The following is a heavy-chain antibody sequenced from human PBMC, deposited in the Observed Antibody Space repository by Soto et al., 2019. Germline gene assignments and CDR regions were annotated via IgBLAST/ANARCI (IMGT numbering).Heavy chain of an antibody. CDR2: IHHSGTT. V-gene: IGHV4-31*03. J-gene: IGHJ5*02. CDR3: ARAWTAGAGWANWFEL. D-gene: IGHD6-13*01. Sequence: QLHLQESGPGLVEPSQTLSLTCTVSGGSISGVDYYWGWIRQHPGKGLEWIGYIHHSGTTYYNPSLKRRLTISVDTANPRFSLKLSSVTAADTAVYYCARAWTAGAGWANWFELWGQGTLVTVSS. CDR1: GGSISGVDYY.